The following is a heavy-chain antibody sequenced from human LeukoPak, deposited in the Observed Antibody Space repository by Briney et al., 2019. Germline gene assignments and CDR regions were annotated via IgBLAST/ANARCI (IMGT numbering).Heavy chain of an antibody. CDR1: GGSISGGPISGYH. D-gene: IGHD4-17*01. Sequence: SSETLSLTCSVSGGSISGGPISGYHWSWIRQPPGKGLELIAYMHYSGTTHYNPSLKSRVSITVDTSRKQISLELTSVTAADTAVYYCVRHGWNDYGFRFDTWGQGTMVTVSS. J-gene: IGHJ3*02. V-gene: IGHV4-59*08. CDR3: VRHGWNDYGFRFDT. CDR2: MHYSGTT.